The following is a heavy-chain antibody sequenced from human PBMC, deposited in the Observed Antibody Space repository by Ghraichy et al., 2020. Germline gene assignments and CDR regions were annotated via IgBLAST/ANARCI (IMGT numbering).Heavy chain of an antibody. V-gene: IGHV3-23*01. Sequence: GGSLRLSCAASGFTFSSYAMSWVRQAPGKGLEWVSAISGSGGSTYYADSVKGRFTISRDNSKNTLYLQMNSLRAEDTAVYYCAKTLSPRSGYYSYYYYGMDVWGQGTTVTVSS. D-gene: IGHD3-3*01. CDR1: GFTFSSYA. CDR3: AKTLSPRSGYYSYYYYGMDV. CDR2: ISGSGGST. J-gene: IGHJ6*02.